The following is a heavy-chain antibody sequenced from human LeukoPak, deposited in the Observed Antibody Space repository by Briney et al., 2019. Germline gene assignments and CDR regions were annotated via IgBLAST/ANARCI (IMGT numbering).Heavy chain of an antibody. Sequence: GGSLRLSCAASGFTFNTYALHWVRQAPGKGLEFVSAISSNGASTYYANSVKGRFTISRDNSKNTLYLQMGSLRAEDMAMYYCARIMIRGAPSEKWGQGTLVTVSS. CDR3: ARIMIRGAPSEK. J-gene: IGHJ4*02. CDR1: GFTFNTYA. CDR2: ISSNGAST. D-gene: IGHD3-10*01. V-gene: IGHV3-64*01.